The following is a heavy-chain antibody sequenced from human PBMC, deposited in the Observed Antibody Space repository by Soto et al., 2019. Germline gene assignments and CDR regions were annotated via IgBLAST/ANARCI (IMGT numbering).Heavy chain of an antibody. CDR1: GFTFSSYS. CDR2: ISSSSSTI. D-gene: IGHD3-22*01. V-gene: IGHV3-48*02. Sequence: EVQLVESGGGLVQPGGSLRLSCAASGFTFSSYSMNWVRQAPGKGLEWVSYISSSSSTIYYADSVKGRFTTSRDNAKNALYLQMNSLRDEDTAVYYCARKNTDYYDSSGRMDVWGQGTTVTVSS. J-gene: IGHJ6*02. CDR3: ARKNTDYYDSSGRMDV.